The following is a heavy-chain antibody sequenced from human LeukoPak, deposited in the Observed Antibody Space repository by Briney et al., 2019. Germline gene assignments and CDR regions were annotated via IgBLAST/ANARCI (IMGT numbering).Heavy chain of an antibody. CDR2: IKEDGSEK. J-gene: IGHJ4*02. Sequence: GGSLRLSCAASGFSFSGYWMTWVRQAPGKGLEWVANIKEDGSEKYYADFVKGRFTISRDNAKNSLDLQMNSLRAEDTAVYYCARTGPTDYWGQGTLVTVSS. CDR1: GFSFSGYW. D-gene: IGHD4-11*01. CDR3: ARTGPTDY. V-gene: IGHV3-7*03.